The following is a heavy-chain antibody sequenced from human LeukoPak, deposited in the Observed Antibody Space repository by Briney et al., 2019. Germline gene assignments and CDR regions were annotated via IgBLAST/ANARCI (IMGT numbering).Heavy chain of an antibody. CDR3: ARGAAAGSYYYYGMDV. Sequence: GGSLRLSCAASGFSFSDYYMSWIRQAPGKGLEWVSYISSSGSTIYYTDSVKGRFTISRDNAKNSLYLQMNSLRVEDTAVYYCARGAAAGSYYYYGMDVWGQGTTVTDSS. D-gene: IGHD6-13*01. CDR2: ISSSGSTI. V-gene: IGHV3-11*01. J-gene: IGHJ6*02. CDR1: GFSFSDYY.